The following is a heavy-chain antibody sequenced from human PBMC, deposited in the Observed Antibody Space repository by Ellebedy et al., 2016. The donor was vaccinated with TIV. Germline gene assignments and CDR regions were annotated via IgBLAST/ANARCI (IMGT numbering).Heavy chain of an antibody. CDR1: GGSISSSSHY. CDR3: ARRRLAAAADF. V-gene: IGHV4-39*01. CDR2: IFETGST. J-gene: IGHJ4*02. Sequence: MPGGSLRFSCTVSGGSISSSSHYWGWIRQPPGKGLEWVGSIFETGSTYYNPSLRSRVTISVDTSKNQFSLKLSSVTAADTAVYYCARRRLAAAADFWGQGTLVTVSS. D-gene: IGHD6-13*01.